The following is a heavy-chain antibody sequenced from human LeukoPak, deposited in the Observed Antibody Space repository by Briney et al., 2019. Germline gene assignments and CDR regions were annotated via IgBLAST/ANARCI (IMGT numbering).Heavy chain of an antibody. J-gene: IGHJ3*02. Sequence: SVKVSCKASGGTFSSYAISWVRQAPGQGLEWMGGIIPIFGTANYAQKFQGRVTITADESASTAYMELSSLRSEDMAVYYCARESPGYSYGYYSAFDIWGQGTMVTVSS. CDR3: ARESPGYSYGYYSAFDI. V-gene: IGHV1-69*13. CDR1: GGTFSSYA. CDR2: IIPIFGTA. D-gene: IGHD5-18*01.